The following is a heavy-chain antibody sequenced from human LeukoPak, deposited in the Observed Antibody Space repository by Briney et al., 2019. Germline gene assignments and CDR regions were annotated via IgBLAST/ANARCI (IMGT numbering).Heavy chain of an antibody. D-gene: IGHD3-10*01. V-gene: IGHV3-11*06. CDR2: VSSSSSYT. J-gene: IGHJ6*02. CDR1: GFTFSDYY. Sequence: GGSLRLSCAASGFTFSDYYMSWIRQAPGKGLEWVSYVSSSSSYTNYADSVKGRFTISRDNAKNSLYLQMNSLRAEDTAVYYCASIPVGMVRADGMDVWGQGTTVTVPS. CDR3: ASIPVGMVRADGMDV.